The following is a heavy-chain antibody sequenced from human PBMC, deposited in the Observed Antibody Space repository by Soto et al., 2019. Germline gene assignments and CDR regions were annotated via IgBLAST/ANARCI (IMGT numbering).Heavy chain of an antibody. CDR2: IYTSVST. J-gene: IGHJ5*02. V-gene: IGHV4-4*07. CDR3: AREGLPGGVYYYGSGSYYNAFDP. D-gene: IGHD3-10*01. CDR1: GASISSYY. Sequence: SETLSLTCTVSGASISSYYWNWIRQPAGKGLEWIGRIYTSVSTNYNPSLESRLTMSVDTSKNQFSLKLTSVTAADTAVYYCAREGLPGGVYYYGSGSYYNAFDPWGQGTLVTVSS.